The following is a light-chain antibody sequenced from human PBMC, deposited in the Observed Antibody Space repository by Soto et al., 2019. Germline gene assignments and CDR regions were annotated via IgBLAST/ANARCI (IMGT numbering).Light chain of an antibody. J-gene: IGKJ2*01. CDR2: GAS. CDR1: QSVCSSY. Sequence: EIVLTQSPGTLSLSPGERATLSCRASQSVCSSYLAWFQQKPGQAPRLLIYGASSRATGIPDRFSGSGSGTDFTLTISRLEPEDFAVYYCQQYGSSLYTLGQGTKLEIK. V-gene: IGKV3-20*01. CDR3: QQYGSSLYT.